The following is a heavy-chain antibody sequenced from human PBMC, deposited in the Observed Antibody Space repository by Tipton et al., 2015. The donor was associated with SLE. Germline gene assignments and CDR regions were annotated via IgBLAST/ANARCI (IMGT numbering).Heavy chain of an antibody. CDR3: ARHYTIFEH. J-gene: IGHJ4*02. D-gene: IGHD3-3*01. V-gene: IGHV4-59*08. CDR1: GGSINSHY. CDR2: IYYTGST. Sequence: TLSLTCQVSGGSINSHYWSWIRQPPGKGLEWIGYIYYTGSTDCNPSLNSRVTISVDASKNQFSLNLNSVTAADTAVYYCARHYTIFEHWGQGTLVTVSS.